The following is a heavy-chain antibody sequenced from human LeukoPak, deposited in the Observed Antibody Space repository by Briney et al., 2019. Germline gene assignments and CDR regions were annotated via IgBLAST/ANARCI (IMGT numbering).Heavy chain of an antibody. CDR1: GYTFTSYG. D-gene: IGHD3-10*01. J-gene: IGHJ5*02. Sequence: ASVKVSCKASGYTFTSYGISWVRQAPGQGLEWMGWISAYNGNTNYAQKLQGRVTMTTDTSTSTAYMELRSLRSDDTAVYYCARVEWFGEPRGNWFDPWGQGTLVIVSS. V-gene: IGHV1-18*01. CDR3: ARVEWFGEPRGNWFDP. CDR2: ISAYNGNT.